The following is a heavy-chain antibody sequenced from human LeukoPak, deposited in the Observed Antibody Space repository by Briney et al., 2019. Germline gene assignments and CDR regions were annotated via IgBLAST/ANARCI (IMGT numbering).Heavy chain of an antibody. D-gene: IGHD5-18*01. V-gene: IGHV4-4*07. CDR1: GDAVKNSY. Sequence: SETLSLTCTVSGDAVKNSYWTWIRQPVGNAMEWIGRVSASGYTSHNPSLKSRVIMSVDVSTNQFSLNLTSVTAADTAVYFCAKDLSRQRRGLNYGPWFDPWGRGTLVTVSS. CDR2: VSASGYT. J-gene: IGHJ5*02. CDR3: AKDLSRQRRGLNYGPWFDP.